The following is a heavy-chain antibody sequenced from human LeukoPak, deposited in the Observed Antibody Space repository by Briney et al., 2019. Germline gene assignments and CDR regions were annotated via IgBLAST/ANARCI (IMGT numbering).Heavy chain of an antibody. J-gene: IGHJ6*02. CDR2: IKSKTDGGTT. V-gene: IGHV3-15*01. D-gene: IGHD3-22*01. CDR3: TTKDDSSGYPQDYYGMDV. Sequence: RPGGSLRLSCAASGFTFSNAWMSWVRQAPGKGLEWVGRIKSKTDGGTTDYAAPVKGRFTISRDDSKNTLYLQMNSLKTEDTAVYYCTTKDDSSGYPQDYYGMDVWGQGTTVTVSS. CDR1: GFTFSNAW.